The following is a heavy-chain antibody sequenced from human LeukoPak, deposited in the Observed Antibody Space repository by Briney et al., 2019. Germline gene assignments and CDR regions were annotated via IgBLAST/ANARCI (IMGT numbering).Heavy chain of an antibody. J-gene: IGHJ4*01. CDR2: IYPGESES. CDR3: ARRFSSSWYFDY. V-gene: IGHV5-51*01. D-gene: IGHD6-13*01. CDR1: GYTFTSYW. Sequence: GESLKISCKGSGYTFTSYWINWVRQMPGKGLEWMGIIYPGESESRYSPSFQGQVTISADKSITTAYLQWSSLRASDTAMYYCARRFSSSWYFDYWGLGTLVTVSS.